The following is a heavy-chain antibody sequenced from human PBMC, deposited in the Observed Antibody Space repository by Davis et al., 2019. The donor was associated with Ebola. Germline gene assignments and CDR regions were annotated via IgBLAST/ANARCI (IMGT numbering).Heavy chain of an antibody. Sequence: AASVKVSCKASGYTFTGYYMHWVRQAPGQGLEWMGRINPNSGGTNYAQKFQGRVTMTRDTSISTAYMELRSLRSDDTAVYYCARVGSSWYDRPYRPYYFDYWGQGTLVTVSS. J-gene: IGHJ4*02. CDR3: ARVGSSWYDRPYRPYYFDY. D-gene: IGHD6-13*01. V-gene: IGHV1-2*06. CDR1: GYTFTGYY. CDR2: INPNSGGT.